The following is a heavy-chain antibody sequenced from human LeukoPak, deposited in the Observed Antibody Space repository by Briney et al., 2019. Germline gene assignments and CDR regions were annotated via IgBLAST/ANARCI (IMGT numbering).Heavy chain of an antibody. D-gene: IGHD3-3*01. CDR3: ARGPANDDFWSGYYYYYYYMDV. CDR1: GFTFSDYY. Sequence: GGSLRLSCAASGFTFSDYYMSWIRQAPGKGLEWVSYISSSSSTIYYADSVKGRFTISRDNAKNSLYLQMNSLRAEDTAVYYCARGPANDDFWSGYYYYYYYMDVWGKGTTVTVSS. J-gene: IGHJ6*03. CDR2: ISSSSSTI. V-gene: IGHV3-11*04.